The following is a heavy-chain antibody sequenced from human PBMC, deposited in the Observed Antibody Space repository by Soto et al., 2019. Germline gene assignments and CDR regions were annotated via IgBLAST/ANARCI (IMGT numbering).Heavy chain of an antibody. J-gene: IGHJ6*03. Sequence: GGSLRLSCAASGFTFSSYGMHWVRQAPGKGLEWVAVIWYDGSNKYYADSVKGRFTISRDNSKNTLYLQMNSLRAEDTAVYYCARYQQLVREYYYYYMDVWGKGTTVTVSS. V-gene: IGHV3-33*01. CDR2: IWYDGSNK. CDR3: ARYQQLVREYYYYYMDV. D-gene: IGHD6-6*01. CDR1: GFTFSSYG.